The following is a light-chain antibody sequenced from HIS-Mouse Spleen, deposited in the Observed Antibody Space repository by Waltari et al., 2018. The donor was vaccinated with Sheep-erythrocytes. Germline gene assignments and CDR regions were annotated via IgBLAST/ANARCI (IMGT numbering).Light chain of an antibody. CDR3: QQRSNWLT. CDR2: DAS. V-gene: IGKV3-11*01. J-gene: IGKJ4*01. CDR1: QSVSSY. Sequence: EIVLTQSPATLSLSPGERATLSCRASQSVSSYLAWYQQNPGQAPRLLIYDASNRATGIPSRFSGSWSGTDFTLTISSLEPEDFAVYYCQQRSNWLTFGGGTKVEVK.